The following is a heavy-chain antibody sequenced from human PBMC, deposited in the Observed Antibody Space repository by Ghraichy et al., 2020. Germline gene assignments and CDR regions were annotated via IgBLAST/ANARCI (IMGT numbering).Heavy chain of an antibody. J-gene: IGHJ6*02. D-gene: IGHD3-10*01. CDR3: ARPRGVLHYYSMDV. CDR2: IKQDGGEK. CDR1: GFAFSSYW. Sequence: GGSLRLSCAASGFAFSSYWMTWVRQAPGKGLEWVANIKQDGGEKYYVDSVKGRFTISRDNAKNSLYLQMNSLRADDTAVYYCARPRGVLHYYSMDVWGQGTTVTVSS. V-gene: IGHV3-7*01.